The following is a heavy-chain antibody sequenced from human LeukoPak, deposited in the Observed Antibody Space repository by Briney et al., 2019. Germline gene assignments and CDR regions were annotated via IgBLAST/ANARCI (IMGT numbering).Heavy chain of an antibody. CDR2: IYSGGST. J-gene: IGHJ6*02. Sequence: SGGSLRLSCAASGFTVSSNYMSWVRQAPGKGLEWVSVIYSGGSTYYADSVKGRFTISRDNSKNTLYLQMNSLRAEDTAVYYCARAGAYSSSWAEYYYYYYGMDVWGQGTTVTVSS. V-gene: IGHV3-66*01. CDR3: ARAGAYSSSWAEYYYYYYGMDV. D-gene: IGHD6-13*01. CDR1: GFTVSSNY.